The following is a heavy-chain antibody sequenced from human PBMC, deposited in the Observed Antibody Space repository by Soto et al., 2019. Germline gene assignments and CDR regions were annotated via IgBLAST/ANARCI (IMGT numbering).Heavy chain of an antibody. CDR1: GFTFSSYG. CDR2: ISYDGSNK. D-gene: IGHD3-10*01. CDR3: AKDSGRILSRLYFDY. Sequence: PGGSLRLSCAASGFTFSSYGMHWVRQAPGKGLEWVAVISYDGSNKYYADSVKGRFTISRDNSKNTLYLQMNSLRAEDTAVYYCAKDSGRILSRLYFDYWGQGTLVTVSS. V-gene: IGHV3-30*18. J-gene: IGHJ4*02.